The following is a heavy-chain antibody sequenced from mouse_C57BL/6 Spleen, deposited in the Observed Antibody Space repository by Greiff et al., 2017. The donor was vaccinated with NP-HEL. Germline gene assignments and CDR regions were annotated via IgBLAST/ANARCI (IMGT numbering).Heavy chain of an antibody. CDR1: GYTFTDYN. D-gene: IGHD1-1*01. CDR2: INPNNGGT. Sequence: VQLQQSGPELVKPGASVKIPCKASGYTFTDYNMDWVKQSHGKSLEWIGDINPNNGGTIYNQKFKGKATLTVDKSSSTAYMELRSLTSEDTAVYYCARGLITTVVASGAMDYWGQGTSVTVSS. J-gene: IGHJ4*01. V-gene: IGHV1-18*01. CDR3: ARGLITTVVASGAMDY.